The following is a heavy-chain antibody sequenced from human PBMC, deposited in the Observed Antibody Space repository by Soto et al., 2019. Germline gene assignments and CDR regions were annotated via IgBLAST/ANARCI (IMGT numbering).Heavy chain of an antibody. CDR3: AVAVAGPTAIGY. J-gene: IGHJ4*02. CDR2: INSDGSST. Sequence: EVQLVESGGGLVQPGGSLRLSCAASGFTFSSYWMHWVRQAPGKGLVWVSRINSDGSSTSYADSVKGRFTISRENAKNTLYLQMTSLRAEDTAVYYCAVAVAGPTAIGYWGQGTLVTVSS. V-gene: IGHV3-74*01. CDR1: GFTFSSYW. D-gene: IGHD6-19*01.